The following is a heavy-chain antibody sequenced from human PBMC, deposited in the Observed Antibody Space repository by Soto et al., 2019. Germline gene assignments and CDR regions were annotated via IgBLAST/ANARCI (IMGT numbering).Heavy chain of an antibody. J-gene: IGHJ4*02. Sequence: EVQLVESGGGLVQPGGSLRLSCAASGFTFSSYWMSWVRQAPGKGLEWVANIKQDGSEKYYVDSVKGRFTISRDNAKNSLYLQMNSLRVEDTAVYYCAKGSRGYYGTNSYYYFDSWGQGTLVIVAS. V-gene: IGHV3-7*03. CDR1: GFTFSSYW. CDR2: IKQDGSEK. CDR3: AKGSRGYYGTNSYYYFDS. D-gene: IGHD3-10*01.